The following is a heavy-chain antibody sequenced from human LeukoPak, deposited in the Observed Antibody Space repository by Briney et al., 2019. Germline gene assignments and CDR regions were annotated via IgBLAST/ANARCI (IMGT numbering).Heavy chain of an antibody. J-gene: IGHJ4*02. Sequence: GGSLRLSCAASGFTFSSYEMNWVRQAPGKGLEWLSYISSSGSTVYYADSVKGRFTISRDNAKNSLYLQMNSLRAEDTAVYYCASQPLWFGELFEDYWGQGTLVTVSS. D-gene: IGHD3-10*01. CDR2: ISSSGSTV. CDR1: GFTFSSYE. CDR3: ASQPLWFGELFEDY. V-gene: IGHV3-48*03.